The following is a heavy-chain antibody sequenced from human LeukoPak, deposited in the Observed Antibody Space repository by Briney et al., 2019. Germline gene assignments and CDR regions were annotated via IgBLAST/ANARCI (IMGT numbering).Heavy chain of an antibody. V-gene: IGHV4-59*08. Sequence: PSETLSLTCTVSKGSMGHYYWSWIRQPPGKRLEWIGYIYYLGSTNYNPSLTSRVTISVDTSKNQFSLKLTSVTAADTAVYYCARRGAGFFDYWGQGALVTVSS. CDR2: IYYLGST. D-gene: IGHD1-26*01. J-gene: IGHJ4*02. CDR1: KGSMGHYY. CDR3: ARRGAGFFDY.